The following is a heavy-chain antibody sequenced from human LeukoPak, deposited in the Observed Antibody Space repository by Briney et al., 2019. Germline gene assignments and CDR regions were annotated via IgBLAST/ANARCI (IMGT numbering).Heavy chain of an antibody. CDR1: GGSITTYY. D-gene: IGHD1-26*01. CDR2: IYYSGST. V-gene: IGHV4-59*08. Sequence: PSETLSLTCTVPGGSITTYYWSWIRLPPGKGLEWIGYIYYSGSTNYNPSLKSRVTISVDTSKNQFSLKLSSVTAADTAVYYCARSGTVGAMPVWGQGTLVTVSS. CDR3: ARSGTVGAMPV. J-gene: IGHJ4*02.